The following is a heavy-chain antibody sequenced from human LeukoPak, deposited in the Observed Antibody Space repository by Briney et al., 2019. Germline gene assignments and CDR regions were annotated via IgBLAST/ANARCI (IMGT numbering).Heavy chain of an antibody. D-gene: IGHD6-13*01. V-gene: IGHV3-21*01. Sequence: GGSLRLSCAASGFTFSSYSMNWVRQAPGKGLEWVSSISSSSTYIYYADSVKGRFTISRDNAKNSLYLQMNSLRAEDTAVYYCARDGGSSLYDFQDWGQGTLVTVSS. J-gene: IGHJ1*01. CDR3: ARDGGSSLYDFQD. CDR2: ISSSSTYI. CDR1: GFTFSSYS.